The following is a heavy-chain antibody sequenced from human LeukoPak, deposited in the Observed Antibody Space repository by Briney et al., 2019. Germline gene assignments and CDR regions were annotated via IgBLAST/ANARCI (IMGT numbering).Heavy chain of an antibody. CDR1: GDSVSSNSAA. Sequence: SQTLSLTCVISGDSVSSNSAAWNWIRHSPSRGLKWLGRTYYRSKWYNDYALSVNSRITINPDTSKNQFSLQLNSVTPEDTAVYYCARGPQVVGYFYIDVWDKGSTVTVSS. D-gene: IGHD2-15*01. CDR2: TYYRSKWYN. V-gene: IGHV6-1*01. J-gene: IGHJ6*03. CDR3: ARGPQVVGYFYIDV.